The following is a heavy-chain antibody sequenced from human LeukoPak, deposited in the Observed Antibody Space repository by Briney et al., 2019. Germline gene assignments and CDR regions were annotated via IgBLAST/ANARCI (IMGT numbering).Heavy chain of an antibody. V-gene: IGHV3-23*01. CDR1: GFTFSNYA. CDR3: AKSYGDYYFYVMDV. Sequence: GGSLRLSCAASGFTFSNYAMSWVRQAPGKGQEWVSVISGSDGTTYYADSVKGRFTVSRDNSKNTLYLQMNSLRAEDTAVYYCAKSYGDYYFYVMDVWGQGTTVTVSS. J-gene: IGHJ6*02. CDR2: ISGSDGTT. D-gene: IGHD5-18*01.